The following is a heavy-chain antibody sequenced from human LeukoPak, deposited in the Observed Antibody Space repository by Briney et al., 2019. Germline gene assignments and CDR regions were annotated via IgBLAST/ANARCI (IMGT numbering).Heavy chain of an antibody. Sequence: SETLSPTCAVSGYSISSGYYWGWIRQPPGKGLEWIGTIYHSGSTYYNPSLKSRVAISVDTSKNQFSLKLTSVTAADTAVYYCARSIAVAGFDYWGQGTLVTVSS. D-gene: IGHD6-19*01. CDR1: GYSISSGYY. CDR3: ARSIAVAGFDY. CDR2: IYHSGST. V-gene: IGHV4-38-2*01. J-gene: IGHJ4*02.